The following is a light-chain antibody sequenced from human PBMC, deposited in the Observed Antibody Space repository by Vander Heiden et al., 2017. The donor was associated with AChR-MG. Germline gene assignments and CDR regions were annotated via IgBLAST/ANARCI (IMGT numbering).Light chain of an antibody. V-gene: IGKV3-20*01. CDR2: GAS. CDR1: QSIISSY. Sequence: EIVLTQSPGTLSLSTGERATLSCSASQSIISSYLTWYQQKPGQAPRLLIYGASSRATGIPDRFSGSGSGTDFTLTISRLEPEDFAVYYCQQYSSSQRTFGQGTKVEIK. CDR3: QQYSSSQRT. J-gene: IGKJ1*01.